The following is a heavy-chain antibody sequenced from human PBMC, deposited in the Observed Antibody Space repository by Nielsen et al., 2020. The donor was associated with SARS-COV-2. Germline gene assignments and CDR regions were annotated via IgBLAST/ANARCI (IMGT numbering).Heavy chain of an antibody. J-gene: IGHJ4*02. CDR1: GFTFSNYA. D-gene: IGHD6-19*01. CDR3: ARVYSSGWY. V-gene: IGHV3-33*01. Sequence: GESLKISCATSGFTFSNYAMHWVRQAPGKGLECVALIWFDGSNKFYADSVKGRFTISRDNAKNSLYLQMNSLRAEDTAVYYCARVYSSGWYWGQGTLVTVSS. CDR2: IWFDGSNK.